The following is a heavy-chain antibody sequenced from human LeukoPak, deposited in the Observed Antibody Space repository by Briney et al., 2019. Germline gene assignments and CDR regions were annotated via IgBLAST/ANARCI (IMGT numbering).Heavy chain of an antibody. CDR1: GFXFSDFG. Sequence: GGSLRLSCAASGFXFSDFGIHWVRQAPGKGLEWVAVIWYDGSNEYYADSVKGRFTISRDNSKNTLYLQMNSLSAEDTAVYYCARDPEGRDGFYWGQGTLVTVSS. CDR3: ARDPEGRDGFY. CDR2: IWYDGSNE. V-gene: IGHV3-33*01. D-gene: IGHD5-24*01. J-gene: IGHJ4*02.